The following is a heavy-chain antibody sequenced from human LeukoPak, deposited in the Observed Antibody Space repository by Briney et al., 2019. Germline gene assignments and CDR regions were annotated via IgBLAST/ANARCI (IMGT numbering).Heavy chain of an antibody. Sequence: GGSLRLSCAASGISFRSYGMHWVRQAPGKGLEWVTFIWYDASNKYYAESVKGRFTISRDNSRNTVFLQMNSLRAEDTAVYYCAKDLALHYYDSSGFDYWGQGTLVTVSS. D-gene: IGHD3-22*01. J-gene: IGHJ4*02. CDR1: GISFRSYG. CDR2: IWYDASNK. CDR3: AKDLALHYYDSSGFDY. V-gene: IGHV3-30*02.